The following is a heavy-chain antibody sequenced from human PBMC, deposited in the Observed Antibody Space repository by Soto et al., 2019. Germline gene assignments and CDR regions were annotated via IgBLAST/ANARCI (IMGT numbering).Heavy chain of an antibody. CDR2: IYYSGST. Sequence: SETLSLTCTVSGGSISSSSYYWGWIRQPPGKGLEWIGSIYYSGSTYYNPSLKSRVTISVDTSKNQFSLKLSSVTAADTAVYYCASGITGTTITLVDYWGQGTLVTVSS. J-gene: IGHJ4*02. CDR1: GGSISSSSYY. D-gene: IGHD1-20*01. CDR3: ASGITGTTITLVDY. V-gene: IGHV4-39*01.